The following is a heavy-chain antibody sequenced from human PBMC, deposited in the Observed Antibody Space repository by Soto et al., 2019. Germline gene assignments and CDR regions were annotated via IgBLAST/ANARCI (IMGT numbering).Heavy chain of an antibody. CDR2: ISGGGETT. J-gene: IGHJ4*02. D-gene: IGHD3-10*01. CDR3: AFNSGTGSYYFDY. CDR1: GFTFSSYA. Sequence: EVQLLESGGGLVQPGGSLRLSCAASGFTFSSYAMWWVRQAPGKGLECVSAISGGGETTYYADSVKGRFTISRDNSKNTRYLQMNRLRAEDTAVYYCAFNSGTGSYYFDYWGQGTLGTVSS. V-gene: IGHV3-23*01.